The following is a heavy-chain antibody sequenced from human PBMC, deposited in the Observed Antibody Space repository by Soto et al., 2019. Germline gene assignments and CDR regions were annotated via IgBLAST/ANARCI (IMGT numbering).Heavy chain of an antibody. D-gene: IGHD3-3*01. CDR3: ADGGEWSFNFVY. CDR1: GFRFSNYA. Sequence: GGSLRLSCAASGFRFSNYAMSWVRQGPGKGLEWVSGISISGGNTYYADSVKGRFTISRDNSKNTLYLQMNNLRAEDTAVYYCADGGEWSFNFVYWGQGTLVTVSS. V-gene: IGHV3-23*01. CDR2: ISISGGNT. J-gene: IGHJ4*02.